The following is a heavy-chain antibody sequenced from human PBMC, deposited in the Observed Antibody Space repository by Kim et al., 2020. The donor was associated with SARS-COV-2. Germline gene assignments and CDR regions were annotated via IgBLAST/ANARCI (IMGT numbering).Heavy chain of an antibody. Sequence: GGSLRLSCAASGFTFSSYSMNWVRQAPGKGLEWVSYISSSSSTIYYADSVKGRFTISRDNAKNSLYLQMNSLRDEDTAVYCCARVTHLWGWGGPCGIWGQGTIDTVSS. CDR1: GFTFSSYS. D-gene: IGHD7-27*01. CDR3: ARVTHLWGWGGPCGI. V-gene: IGHV3-48*02. J-gene: IGHJ3*02. CDR2: ISSSSSTI.